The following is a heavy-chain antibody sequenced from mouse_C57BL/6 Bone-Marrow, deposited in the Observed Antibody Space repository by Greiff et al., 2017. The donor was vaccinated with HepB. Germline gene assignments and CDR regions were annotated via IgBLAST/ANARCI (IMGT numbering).Heavy chain of an antibody. J-gene: IGHJ1*03. CDR2: IDPSDSYT. Sequence: VQLQQPGAELVKPGASVKLSCKASGYTFTSYWMQWVKQRPGQGLEWIGEIDPSDSYTNYNQKFKGKATLTVDTSSSTAYMQLSSLTSADSAVYYCARRATVAATDYWYFDVWGTGTTVTVSS. D-gene: IGHD1-1*01. CDR3: ARRATVAATDYWYFDV. CDR1: GYTFTSYW. V-gene: IGHV1-50*01.